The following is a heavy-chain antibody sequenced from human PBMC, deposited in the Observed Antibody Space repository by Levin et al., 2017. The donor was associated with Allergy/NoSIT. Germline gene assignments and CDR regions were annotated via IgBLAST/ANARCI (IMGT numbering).Heavy chain of an antibody. CDR2: IFPGDSDT. CDR3: ARQWGGKVGAASRFYYYYCALDV. Sequence: GESLKISCKCSGYSFTISWIGWVRQMPGKGLEWLGSIFPGDSDTRYSPSFQGQVTISADKSISTAYLQWSSLKASDTAIYYCARQWGGKVGAASRFYYYYCALDVWGQGTTVTVSS. D-gene: IGHD2-15*01. V-gene: IGHV5-51*01. J-gene: IGHJ6*02. CDR1: GYSFTISW.